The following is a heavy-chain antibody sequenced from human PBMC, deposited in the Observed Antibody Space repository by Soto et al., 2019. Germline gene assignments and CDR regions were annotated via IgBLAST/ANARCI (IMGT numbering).Heavy chain of an antibody. CDR2: MNPNTGNS. D-gene: IGHD1-1*01. Sequence: GASVKVSCKASGYTFTSYDIYWVRQAPGQGLEWMGWMNPNTGNSGYAQKFQGRVTMTSDTSISTAHMELSNLRSEDTAVYYCARRAETNGWNGFGADKYYFDFWGQGTLVTVSS. CDR1: GYTFTSYD. J-gene: IGHJ4*02. CDR3: ARRAETNGWNGFGADKYYFDF. V-gene: IGHV1-8*01.